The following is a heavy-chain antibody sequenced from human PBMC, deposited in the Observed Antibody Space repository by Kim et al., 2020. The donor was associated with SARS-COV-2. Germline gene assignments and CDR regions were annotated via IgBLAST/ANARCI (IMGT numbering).Heavy chain of an antibody. D-gene: IGHD6-13*01. Sequence: GGSLRLSCAASGFTFSSYSMNWVRQAPGKVLEWVSSISSSSSYIYYADSVKGRFTISRDNAKNSLYLQMNSLRAEDTAVYYCASQYSSNWGNFDYWGQGTLVTVSS. CDR1: GFTFSSYS. CDR2: ISSSSSYI. V-gene: IGHV3-21*01. J-gene: IGHJ4*02. CDR3: ASQYSSNWGNFDY.